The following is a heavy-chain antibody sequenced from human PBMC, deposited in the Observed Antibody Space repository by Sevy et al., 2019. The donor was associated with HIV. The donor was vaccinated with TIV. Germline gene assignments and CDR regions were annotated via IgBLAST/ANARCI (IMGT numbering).Heavy chain of an antibody. CDR2: ISGSGGST. CDR3: AKDGGSSFHYYYYMDV. Sequence: GGSLRLSCAASGFTFSSYAMSWVRQAPGKGLEWVSAISGSGGSTYYADSVKGRFTISRDNSKNTLYLQMNSLRAEDTAVYYCAKDGGSSFHYYYYMDVWGKGTTVTVSS. V-gene: IGHV3-23*01. D-gene: IGHD6-13*01. CDR1: GFTFSSYA. J-gene: IGHJ6*03.